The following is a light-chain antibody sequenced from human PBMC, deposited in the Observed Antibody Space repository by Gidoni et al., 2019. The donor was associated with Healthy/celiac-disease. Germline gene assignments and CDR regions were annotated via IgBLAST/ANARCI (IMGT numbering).Light chain of an antibody. Sequence: EIVLTQSPGTLSLSPGERATLSCRASQSVSSSYLAWYQQKPGQAPRLLIYGASRRATGIPDRFSGSGSGTDFTLTISRLEPEDFAVYYCQQYGSSFTFGPXTKVDIK. CDR1: QSVSSSY. V-gene: IGKV3-20*01. CDR3: QQYGSSFT. J-gene: IGKJ3*01. CDR2: GAS.